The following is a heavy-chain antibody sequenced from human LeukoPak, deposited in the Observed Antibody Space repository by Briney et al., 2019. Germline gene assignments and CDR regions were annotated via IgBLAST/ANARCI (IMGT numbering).Heavy chain of an antibody. J-gene: IGHJ5*02. CDR1: GYTFTSYY. V-gene: IGHV1-46*01. CDR2: INPSGGST. Sequence: ASVKVSCKASGYTFTSYYMHWVRQAPGQGLEWMGIINPSGGSTSYAQKFQGRVTMTRDTSTSTVYMELSSLRPEDTAVYYCAREGDVDTATWHWFDPWGQGTLVTVSS. D-gene: IGHD5-18*01. CDR3: AREGDVDTATWHWFDP.